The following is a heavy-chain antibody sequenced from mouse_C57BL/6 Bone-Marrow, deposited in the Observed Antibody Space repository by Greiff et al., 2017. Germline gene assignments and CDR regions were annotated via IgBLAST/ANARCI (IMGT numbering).Heavy chain of an antibody. J-gene: IGHJ1*03. CDR1: GYAFSSSW. D-gene: IGHD2-1*01. CDR2: IYPGDGDT. CDR3: AIYYGNPHWYFDV. Sequence: QVQLQQSGPELVKPGASVKISCKASGYAFSSSWLNWVKQRPGKGLEWIGRIYPGDGDTNYNGKFKGKATLTADKSSSTAYMQLSSLTSEDSAVYFCAIYYGNPHWYFDVWGTGTTVTVSS. V-gene: IGHV1-82*01.